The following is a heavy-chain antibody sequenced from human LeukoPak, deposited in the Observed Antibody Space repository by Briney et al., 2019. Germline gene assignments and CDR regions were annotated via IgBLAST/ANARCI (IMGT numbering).Heavy chain of an antibody. D-gene: IGHD5-12*01. J-gene: IGHJ5*02. CDR2: IYYSGST. Sequence: PSETLSLTCAVSGGSISSGGYSWSWIRQPPGKGLEWIGYIYYSGSTYYNPSLKSRVTISVDTSKNQFSLKLSSVTAADTAVYYCARGRRGWLRGAPFTTSINWFDPWGQGTLVTVSS. V-gene: IGHV4-30-4*07. CDR1: GGSISSGGYS. CDR3: ARGRRGWLRGAPFTTSINWFDP.